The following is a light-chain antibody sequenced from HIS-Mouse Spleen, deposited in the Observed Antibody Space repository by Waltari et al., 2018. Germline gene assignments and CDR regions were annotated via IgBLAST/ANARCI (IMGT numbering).Light chain of an antibody. Sequence: QSVLTQPPSASWTPGQRVTISCSGSSSHLGSSYVFWYQQPPGTAPKLLIYRNNQRPSGVPDRFSGSKSGTSASLAISGLRSEDEADYYCSSYTSSSTLVFGGGTKLTVL. CDR3: SSYTSSSTLV. CDR1: SSHLGSSY. V-gene: IGLV1-47*01. J-gene: IGLJ2*01. CDR2: RNN.